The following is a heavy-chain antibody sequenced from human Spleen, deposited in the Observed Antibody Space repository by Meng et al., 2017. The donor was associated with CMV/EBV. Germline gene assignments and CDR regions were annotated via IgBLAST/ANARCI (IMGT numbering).Heavy chain of an antibody. J-gene: IGHJ4*02. CDR1: GGSISSVNYY. Sequence: SGGSISSVNYYWSWIRQHPGKGLEWIGFIHHNGSTYYQPSLKSRVTISGDTSENQFSLKLTSVTAADTAVYYCARGRDFWGGSVHFDYWGQGTLVTVSS. CDR3: ARGRDFWGGSVHFDY. V-gene: IGHV4-31*02. CDR2: IHHNGST. D-gene: IGHD3-3*01.